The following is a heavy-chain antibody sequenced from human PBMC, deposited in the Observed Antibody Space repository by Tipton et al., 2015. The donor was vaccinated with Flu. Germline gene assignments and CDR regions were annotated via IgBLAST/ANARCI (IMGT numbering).Heavy chain of an antibody. V-gene: IGHV3-9*01. J-gene: IGHJ3*02. CDR2: ISWYGDNI. CDR1: GFTFDDYA. Sequence: SLRLSCVGSGFTFDDYAMHWVRQAPGKGLEWVSGISWYGDNIGYADSVKDRFTVSRDNAKNTLYLQMNSLRVEDTALYYCVILGYFVDGFDMWGQGTMVTVSS. D-gene: IGHD3-22*01. CDR3: VILGYFVDGFDM.